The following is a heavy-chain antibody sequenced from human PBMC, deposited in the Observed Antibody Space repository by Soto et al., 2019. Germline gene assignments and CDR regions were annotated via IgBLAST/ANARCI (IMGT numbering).Heavy chain of an antibody. CDR3: ARAFDILTRYYFDY. J-gene: IGHJ4*02. CDR1: GGSISSGDYY. CDR2: IYYSGST. D-gene: IGHD3-9*01. V-gene: IGHV4-30-4*01. Sequence: PSETLSLTCTVSGGSISSGDYYWSWIRQPPGKGLEWIGYIYYSGSTYYNPSLKSRVTISVDTSKNQFSPKLSSVTAADTAVYYCARAFDILTRYYFDYWGQGTLVTVSS.